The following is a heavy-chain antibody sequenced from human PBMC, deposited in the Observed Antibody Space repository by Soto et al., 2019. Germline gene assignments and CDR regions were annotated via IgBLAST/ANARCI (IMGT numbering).Heavy chain of an antibody. J-gene: IGHJ6*02. Sequence: ASVKVSCKASGYTFTSYGISWVRQGPGQGLEWMGWISAYNGNTNYAQKLQGRVTMTTDTSTSTAYMELRSLRSDDTAVYYCAVAIWTGNYGMDVWGQGTTVTVSS. D-gene: IGHD1-1*01. CDR3: AVAIWTGNYGMDV. V-gene: IGHV1-18*04. CDR1: GYTFTSYG. CDR2: ISAYNGNT.